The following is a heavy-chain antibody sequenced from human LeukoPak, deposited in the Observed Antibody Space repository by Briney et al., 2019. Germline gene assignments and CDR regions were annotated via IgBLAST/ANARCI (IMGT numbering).Heavy chain of an antibody. J-gene: IGHJ3*02. D-gene: IGHD6-19*01. CDR2: IRYDGSNK. CDR1: GFTFSSYG. V-gene: IGHV3-30*02. Sequence: PGGSLRLSCAASGFTFSSYGMHWVRQAPGKGLEWVAFIRYDGSNKYYADSVKGRFTISRDNSKNTLYLQMNSLRAEDTAVYYCAKDYHPYHIAVAGADAFDIWGQGTMVTVSS. CDR3: AKDYHPYHIAVAGADAFDI.